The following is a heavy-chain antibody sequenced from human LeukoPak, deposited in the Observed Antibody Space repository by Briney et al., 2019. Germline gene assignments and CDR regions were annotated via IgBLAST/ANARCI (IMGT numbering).Heavy chain of an antibody. Sequence: GGSLRLSCAASGFTFSSYAMSWVRQAPGKGLEWVSAISSSGGSTYYADSVKGRFTISRDNSKNTLYLQMNSLRAEDTAVYYCAKDGDTAMTPYYYYYGMDVWGQGTTVTVSS. CDR1: GFTFSSYA. V-gene: IGHV3-23*01. CDR3: AKDGDTAMTPYYYYYGMDV. J-gene: IGHJ6*02. D-gene: IGHD5-18*01. CDR2: ISSSGGST.